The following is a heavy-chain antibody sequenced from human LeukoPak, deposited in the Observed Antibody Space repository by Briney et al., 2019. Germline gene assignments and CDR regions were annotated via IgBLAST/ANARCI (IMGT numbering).Heavy chain of an antibody. D-gene: IGHD3-22*01. CDR1: GCSISSSSYY. CDR2: IYYSGST. Sequence: SETLSLTCTVSGCSISSSSYYWGWIRQPPGKGLEWIGSIYYSGSTYYNPSLKSRVTISVDTSKNQFSLKLSSVTAADTAVYCCARHYYDSSGYENWGQGTLVTVSS. V-gene: IGHV4-39*01. CDR3: ARHYYDSSGYEN. J-gene: IGHJ4*02.